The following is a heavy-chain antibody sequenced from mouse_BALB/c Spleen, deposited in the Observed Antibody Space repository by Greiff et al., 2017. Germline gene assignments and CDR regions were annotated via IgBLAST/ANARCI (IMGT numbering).Heavy chain of an antibody. Sequence: EVQLQQSGAELVKPGASVKLSCTASGFNIKDTYMHWVKQRPEQGLEWIGRIDPANGNTKYDPKFQGKATITADTSSNTAYLQLSSLTSEDTAVYYGATYYGSSSWFAYWGQGTLVTVSA. CDR3: ATYYGSSSWFAY. V-gene: IGHV14-3*02. CDR1: GFNIKDTY. D-gene: IGHD1-1*01. J-gene: IGHJ3*01. CDR2: IDPANGNT.